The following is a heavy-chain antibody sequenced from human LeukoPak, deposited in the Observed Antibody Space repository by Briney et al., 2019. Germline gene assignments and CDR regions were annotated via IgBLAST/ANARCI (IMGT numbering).Heavy chain of an antibody. CDR1: GGSISSGDYY. V-gene: IGHV4-30-4*01. Sequence: SETLSLTCTVSGGSISSGDYYWSWIRQPPGKGLEWIGYIYYSGSTYYNPSLRSRVTISVDTSKNQFSLKLSSVTAADTAVYYCARDRLGDDAFDIWGQGTMVTVSS. CDR2: IYYSGST. J-gene: IGHJ3*02. CDR3: ARDRLGDDAFDI. D-gene: IGHD1-26*01.